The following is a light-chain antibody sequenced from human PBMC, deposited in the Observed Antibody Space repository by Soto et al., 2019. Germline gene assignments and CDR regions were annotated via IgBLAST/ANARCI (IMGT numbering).Light chain of an antibody. Sequence: EIVMTQSPATLSVSPGERATLSCRASQSVSSKLAWYQQKPGQAPRLLIYGASTRATGIPARFSGSGSGTEFTLTISSLQSADFAVYYCQQYYNWPPLTFGGGTKVEIK. CDR3: QQYYNWPPLT. J-gene: IGKJ4*01. CDR1: QSVSSK. V-gene: IGKV3-15*01. CDR2: GAS.